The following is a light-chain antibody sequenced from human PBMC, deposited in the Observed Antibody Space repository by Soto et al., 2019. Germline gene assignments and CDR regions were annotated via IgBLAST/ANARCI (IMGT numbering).Light chain of an antibody. CDR3: QQHNSYPLT. Sequence: IQLTQSPSSLSASVGDRVTITCRASQGVSSYLAWYQQKPGKAPNLLIYVTSTLQSGVLSRFSGSGSGTDFTLTISSLQPEDFATYYCQQHNSYPLTFGGGTKVEIK. V-gene: IGKV1-9*01. J-gene: IGKJ4*01. CDR1: QGVSSY. CDR2: VTS.